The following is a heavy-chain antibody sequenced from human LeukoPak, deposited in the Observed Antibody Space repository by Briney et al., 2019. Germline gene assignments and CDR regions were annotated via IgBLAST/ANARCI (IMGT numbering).Heavy chain of an antibody. D-gene: IGHD1-26*01. CDR2: IYYSGST. CDR1: GGSISSSSYY. V-gene: IGHV4-39*01. Sequence: PSETLSLTCTVSGGSISSSSYYWGWIRQPPGKGLEWIGSIYYSGSTYYNPSLKSRVTISVDTSKNQLSLKLSSVTAADTAVYYCARGPPTDRETQHFDYWGQGTLVTVSS. CDR3: ARGPPTDRETQHFDY. J-gene: IGHJ4*02.